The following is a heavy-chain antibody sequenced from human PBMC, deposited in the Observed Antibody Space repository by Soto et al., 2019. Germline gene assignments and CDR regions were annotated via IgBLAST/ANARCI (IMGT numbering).Heavy chain of an antibody. J-gene: IGHJ4*02. CDR2: ISAYNGNT. V-gene: IGHV1-18*01. Sequence: ASVKVSCKASGYTFTSYGISWVRQAPGQGLEWMGWISAYNGNTNYAQKLQGRVTMTTDTSTSTAFMELRSLRSDDTAVYYCARDASWQWLVLDFDYWGQGTLVTVSS. CDR3: ARDASWQWLVLDFDY. D-gene: IGHD6-19*01. CDR1: GYTFTSYG.